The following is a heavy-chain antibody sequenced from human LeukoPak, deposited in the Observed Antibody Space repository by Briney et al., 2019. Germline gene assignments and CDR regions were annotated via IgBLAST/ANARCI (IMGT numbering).Heavy chain of an antibody. CDR3: AELGITMIGGV. CDR1: GFSFSDYW. V-gene: IGHV3-7*01. D-gene: IGHD3-10*02. Sequence: GGSLRLSCVASGFSFSDYWMTWVRQAPGKGLEWVANIKYDESEKHYVDSVKGRFTISRDDAKNSLYLQMNSLRAEDTAVYYCAELGITMIGGVWGKGTTVTISS. CDR2: IKYDESEK. J-gene: IGHJ6*04.